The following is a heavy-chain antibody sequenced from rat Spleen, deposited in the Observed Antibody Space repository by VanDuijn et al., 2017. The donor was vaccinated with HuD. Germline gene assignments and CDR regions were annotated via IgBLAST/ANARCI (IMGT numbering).Heavy chain of an antibody. CDR1: GFSLSSYG. V-gene: IGHV2-13*01. CDR3: TSPFRWFAY. CDR2: IWGNGNT. Sequence: QVQLKESGPGLVQPSQTLSLTCTVSGFSLSSYGVIWVRQPPGKGLDWMGIIWGNGNTNYNSALKSRLSITRDTSKSQVYLKMNSLQSEDTAIYFCTSPFRWFAYWGQGTLVTVSS. J-gene: IGHJ3*01.